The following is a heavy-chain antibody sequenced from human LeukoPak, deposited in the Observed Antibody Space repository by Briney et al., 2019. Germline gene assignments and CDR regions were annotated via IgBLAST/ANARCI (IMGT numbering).Heavy chain of an antibody. V-gene: IGHV3-30*18. J-gene: IGHJ4*02. Sequence: GGSLRLSCAASGFXFSTYGMHWVRQAPGKGLKWVAVISYDGINKYYADSVKGRFTISRDNSKNMLYLQMSSLRAEDTAVYYCAKDHVTSSSWFPDYWGQGTLVTVSS. CDR1: GFXFSTYG. D-gene: IGHD6-13*01. CDR3: AKDHVTSSSWFPDY. CDR2: ISYDGINK.